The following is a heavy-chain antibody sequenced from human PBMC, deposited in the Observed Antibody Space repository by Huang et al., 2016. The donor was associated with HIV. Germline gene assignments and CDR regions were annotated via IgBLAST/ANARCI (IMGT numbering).Heavy chain of an antibody. D-gene: IGHD3-16*01. CDR1: GGSIRSSSYY. CDR3: AYGVMS. CDR2: MYYSGST. V-gene: IGHV4-39*01. Sequence: QLQLQESGPGLVKPSETLSLTCTVSGGSIRSSSYYWAWIRQPPGKGLEWIASMYYSGSTYDSPSLKSRVTISVDTSKNQFSLRLTSVTSADTAVYYCAYGVMSWGQGTLVTVSS. J-gene: IGHJ5*02.